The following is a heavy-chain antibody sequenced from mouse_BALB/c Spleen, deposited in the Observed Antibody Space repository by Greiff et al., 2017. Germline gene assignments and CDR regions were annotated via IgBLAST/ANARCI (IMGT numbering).Heavy chain of an antibody. V-gene: IGHV1S81*02. CDR3: TRGTGTAWFAY. CDR1: GYTFTSYY. J-gene: IGHJ3*01. D-gene: IGHD4-1*01. Sequence: QVQLQQSGAELVKPGASVKLSCKASGYTFTSYYMYWVKQRPGQGLEWIGEINPSNGGTNFNEKFKSKATLTVDKSSSTAYMQLSSLTSEDSAVYYCTRGTGTAWFAYWGQGTLVTVSA. CDR2: INPSNGGT.